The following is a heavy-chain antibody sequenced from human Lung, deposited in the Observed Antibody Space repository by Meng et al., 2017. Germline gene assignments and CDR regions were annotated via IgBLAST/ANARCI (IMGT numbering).Heavy chain of an antibody. CDR3: ARGPTTMAHDFDY. J-gene: IGHJ4*02. V-gene: IGHV4-34*01. Sequence: QQRGRGLLKPSESLSLACFVSGRTVSDYYWSWLRQPPEKRLECIGEINHSGTTNYTPPLESRATISVDSSQNNLSLKLSSVTAADSAVYYCARGPTTMAHDFDYWGQGTLVTASS. CDR2: INHSGTT. CDR1: GRTVSDYY. D-gene: IGHD4-11*01.